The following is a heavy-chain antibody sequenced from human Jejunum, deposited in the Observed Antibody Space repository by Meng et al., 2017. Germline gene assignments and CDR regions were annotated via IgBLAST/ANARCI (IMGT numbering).Heavy chain of an antibody. V-gene: IGHV4-34*01. CDR1: GGSFSGYY. Sequence: QGQLQQGGAGLLKPSETLSLTCAVYGGSFSGYYWSWIRQPPGKGLEWIGEINHSGSTNYNPSLKSRVTISVDTSKNQFSLKLSSVTAADTAVYYCARLRATDNQSKYRNTIFDYWGQGTLVTVSS. J-gene: IGHJ4*02. CDR3: ARLRATDNQSKYRNTIFDY. D-gene: IGHD2/OR15-2a*01. CDR2: INHSGST.